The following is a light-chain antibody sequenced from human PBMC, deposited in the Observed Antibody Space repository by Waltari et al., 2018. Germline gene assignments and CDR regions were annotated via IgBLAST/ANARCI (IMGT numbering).Light chain of an antibody. Sequence: QSVLTQPPSVSAAPGQPVTISCSGSTSNIGNNFVSWYQQPPGAAPRLLIYDNNKRLSGIPDRFSASKSDTSATLGITGLQTGDEADYYCGAWDSRLSAVVFGGGTKLTVL. CDR3: GAWDSRLSAVV. CDR2: DNN. V-gene: IGLV1-51*02. CDR1: TSNIGNNF. J-gene: IGLJ2*01.